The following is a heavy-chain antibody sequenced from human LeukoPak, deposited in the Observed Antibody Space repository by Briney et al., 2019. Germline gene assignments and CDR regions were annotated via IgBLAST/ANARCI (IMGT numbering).Heavy chain of an antibody. J-gene: IGHJ4*02. CDR3: SRNGLVDFDY. V-gene: IGHV3-49*04. Sequence: GQSLSLSCTTSGFAFDDFAMSWVRQPAGKGLEWVGLIRTRAYGGAAEYSASVKGRFIISRDDSKGIAYLQMNSLKTEDTAVYYCSRNGLVDFDYWGQGSRVIVSP. CDR1: GFAFDDFA. CDR2: IRTRAYGGAA.